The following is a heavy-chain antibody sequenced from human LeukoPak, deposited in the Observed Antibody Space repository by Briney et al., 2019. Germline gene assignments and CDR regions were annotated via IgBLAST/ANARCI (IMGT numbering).Heavy chain of an antibody. CDR3: ARDHYYNSSGYTFGY. CDR2: VYSSGST. V-gene: IGHV4-61*10. Sequence: SETLSLTCTVSGGSISSGSYYWSWIRQPAGKGLEWIGYVYSSGSTNYNPSLKGRVTISVDTSKNQFSLKLSSVTAADTAVYYCARDHYYNSSGYTFGYWGQGTLVTVSS. J-gene: IGHJ4*02. D-gene: IGHD3-22*01. CDR1: GGSISSGSYY.